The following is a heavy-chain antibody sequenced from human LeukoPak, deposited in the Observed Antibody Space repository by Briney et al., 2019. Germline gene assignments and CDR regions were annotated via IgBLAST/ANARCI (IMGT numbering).Heavy chain of an antibody. CDR1: GFTVSSNY. Sequence: GGSLRLSCAASGFTVSSNYMSWVRQAPGKGLEWVSVIYSGGSTYYADSVKGRFTISRDNSKNTLYLQMNSLRAEDTAVYYCARGVKQCSSTSCHYRGWFDPWGQGTLVTVSS. D-gene: IGHD2-2*01. V-gene: IGHV3-66*01. J-gene: IGHJ5*02. CDR3: ARGVKQCSSTSCHYRGWFDP. CDR2: IYSGGST.